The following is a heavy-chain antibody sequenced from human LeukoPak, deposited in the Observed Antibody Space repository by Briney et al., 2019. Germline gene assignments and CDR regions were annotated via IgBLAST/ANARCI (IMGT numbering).Heavy chain of an antibody. D-gene: IGHD2/OR15-2a*01. Sequence: GGSLRLSCAASGFTVSSYEMNWVRRAPGKELEWVSYISSSGTTMYYAGSVKGRFTISRDNAKNSLYLQMNSLRAEDTAVYYCAREGNDGTIDAFDIWGQGTMVTVSP. CDR2: ISSSGTTM. V-gene: IGHV3-48*03. CDR3: AREGNDGTIDAFDI. J-gene: IGHJ3*02. CDR1: GFTVSSYE.